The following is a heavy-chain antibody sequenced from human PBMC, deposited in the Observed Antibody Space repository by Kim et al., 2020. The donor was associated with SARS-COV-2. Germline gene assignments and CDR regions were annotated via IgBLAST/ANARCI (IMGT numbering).Heavy chain of an antibody. D-gene: IGHD5-12*01. V-gene: IGHV3-43*02. CDR1: GFTFDDYA. J-gene: IGHJ4*02. CDR3: AKDRKEGYSGYDMSE. CDR2: ISGDGGST. Sequence: GGSLRLSCAASGFTFDDYAMHWVRQAPGKGLEWVSLISGDGGSTYYADSVKGRFTISRDNSKNSLYLQMNSLRTEVTALYYCAKDRKEGYSGYDMSEWGQGTLVTVSS.